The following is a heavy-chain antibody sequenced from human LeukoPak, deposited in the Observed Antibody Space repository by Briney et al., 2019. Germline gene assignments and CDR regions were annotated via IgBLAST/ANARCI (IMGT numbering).Heavy chain of an antibody. Sequence: GGSLRLSCAASGFTFSSYWMSWVRQAPGKGLEWVANIKQDGSEKYYVDSVKGRFTISRDNAKNSLYLQMNSLRAEDTAVYYCAREVCGSPQRRSSTSYPPRWSGIAAAGDFDYWGQGTLVTVSS. J-gene: IGHJ4*02. CDR3: AREVCGSPQRRSSTSYPPRWSGIAAAGDFDY. V-gene: IGHV3-7*01. D-gene: IGHD6-13*01. CDR2: IKQDGSEK. CDR1: GFTFSSYW.